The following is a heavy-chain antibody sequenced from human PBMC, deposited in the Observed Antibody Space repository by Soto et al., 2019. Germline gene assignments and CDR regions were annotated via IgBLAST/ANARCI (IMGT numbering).Heavy chain of an antibody. CDR2: ISSSSSTI. CDR3: ARDPRPYYYYYMDV. Sequence: GGSLSLSCAPSGFTFSSYSTNWARQAPGKGLEWVSYISSSSSTIYYADSVKGRFTISRDNAKNSLYLQMNSLRAEDTAVYYCARDPRPYYYYYMDVWGKGTTVTVSS. V-gene: IGHV3-48*01. J-gene: IGHJ6*03. CDR1: GFTFSSYS.